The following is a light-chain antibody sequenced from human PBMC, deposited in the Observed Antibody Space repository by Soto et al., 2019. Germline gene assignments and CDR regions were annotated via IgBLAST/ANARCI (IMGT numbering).Light chain of an antibody. CDR3: SSYTV. Sequence: QSALTQPASVSGSPGQSITISCTGTSSDVGGYNYVSWYQQHPGKAPKLMIYEVSNRPSGVSNRFSGSKSGNTASLTISGLQAEDEADYYCSSYTVFGGGTKQTVL. J-gene: IGLJ2*01. V-gene: IGLV2-14*01. CDR2: EVS. CDR1: SSDVGGYNY.